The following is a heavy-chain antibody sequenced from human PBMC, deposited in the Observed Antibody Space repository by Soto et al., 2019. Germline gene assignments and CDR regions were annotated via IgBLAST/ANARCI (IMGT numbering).Heavy chain of an antibody. CDR1: GGSISSYY. V-gene: IGHV4-59*01. J-gene: IGHJ4*02. CDR3: ARDYNGYDPGRLDY. Sequence: PSETLSLTCTVSGGSISSYYWSWIRQPPGKGLEWIGYIYYSGSTNYNPSLKSRVTISVDTSKNQFSLKLSSVTAADTAVYYCARDYNGYDPGRLDYWGQGTLVTVCS. D-gene: IGHD5-12*01. CDR2: IYYSGST.